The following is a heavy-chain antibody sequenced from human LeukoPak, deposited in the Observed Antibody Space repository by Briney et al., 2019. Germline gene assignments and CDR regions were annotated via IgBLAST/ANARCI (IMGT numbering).Heavy chain of an antibody. Sequence: GGSLRLSCAASGFAFSNDWMRWVRPAPGKGREWDGRIKSKTSGGTTDYAAPVKGRFTTSRDDSKNMLYLQMESLKTEDTAVYYCTVIQGWGLGSYYVDYWGQGTLVTVSS. V-gene: IGHV3-15*01. CDR3: TVIQGWGLGSYYVDY. CDR2: IKSKTSGGTT. CDR1: GFAFSNDW. D-gene: IGHD3-10*01. J-gene: IGHJ4*02.